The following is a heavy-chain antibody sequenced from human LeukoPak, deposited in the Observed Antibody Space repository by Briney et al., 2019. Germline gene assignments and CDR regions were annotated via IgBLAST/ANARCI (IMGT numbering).Heavy chain of an antibody. CDR3: ARVRGIAVAGTASIYFDY. V-gene: IGHV3-7*01. CDR1: GFTFSSYW. Sequence: PGGSLRLSCAASGFTFSSYWMSWVRQAPGKGLEWVANIKEDGSEKYYVDSVKGRFTISRDNAKNSLYLQMNSLRAEDTAMYYCARVRGIAVAGTASIYFDYWGQGTLVTVSS. J-gene: IGHJ4*02. D-gene: IGHD6-19*01. CDR2: IKEDGSEK.